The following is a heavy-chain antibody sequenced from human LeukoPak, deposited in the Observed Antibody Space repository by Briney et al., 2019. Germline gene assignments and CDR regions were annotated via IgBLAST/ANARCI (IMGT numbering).Heavy chain of an antibody. J-gene: IGHJ4*02. V-gene: IGHV1-46*01. CDR1: GYIFTNNA. CDR3: AREGSSGYPQAYYFDY. Sequence: ASVTVSCTASGYIFTNNAMNWVRQAPGQGLEWMGIINPSGGSTSYAQKFQGRVTMTRDTSTSTVYMELSSLRSEDTAVYYCAREGSSGYPQAYYFDYWGQGTLVTVSS. D-gene: IGHD3-22*01. CDR2: INPSGGST.